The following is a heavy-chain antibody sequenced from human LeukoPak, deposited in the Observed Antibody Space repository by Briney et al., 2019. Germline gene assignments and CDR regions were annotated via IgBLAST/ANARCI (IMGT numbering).Heavy chain of an antibody. Sequence: SETLSLTCAVYGGSFSGYYWSWIRQPPGKGLEWIGEINHSESTNYNPSLKSRVTISVDTSKNQFFLKLSSVTAADTAVYYCAIGSWDYYDSSGYPHLDYWGQGTLVTVSS. CDR2: INHSEST. D-gene: IGHD3-22*01. CDR3: AIGSWDYYDSSGYPHLDY. CDR1: GGSFSGYY. V-gene: IGHV4-34*01. J-gene: IGHJ4*02.